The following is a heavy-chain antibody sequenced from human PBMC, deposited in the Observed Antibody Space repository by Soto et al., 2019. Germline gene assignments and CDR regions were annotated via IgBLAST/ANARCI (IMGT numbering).Heavy chain of an antibody. Sequence: GGSLRLSCAASGFTLSSYSMNWVRQAPGKGLEWVSYINSGSTTIYYADSVKGRFTISRDNAKNTLYLQMNSLRDEDTAVYYCAKISGTTTSDYYYYYMDVWGKGTTVTVSS. CDR2: INSGSTTI. CDR1: GFTLSSYS. J-gene: IGHJ6*03. V-gene: IGHV3-48*02. D-gene: IGHD1-7*01. CDR3: AKISGTTTSDYYYYYMDV.